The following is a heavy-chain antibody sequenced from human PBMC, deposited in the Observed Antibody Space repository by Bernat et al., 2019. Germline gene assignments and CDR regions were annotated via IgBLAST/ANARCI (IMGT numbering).Heavy chain of an antibody. Sequence: EVQLVQSGAEVKKPGGSLRISCKGSGYSLTSYWISWVRQMPGKGLEWMGRIDPSDSYTNYSPSFQGHVTISADKSISTAYLQWSSLKASDTAMYYCARHARQLVRRCWFDPWGQGTLVTVSS. CDR1: GYSLTSYW. D-gene: IGHD6-6*01. CDR3: ARHARQLVRRCWFDP. J-gene: IGHJ5*02. CDR2: IDPSDSYT. V-gene: IGHV5-10-1*03.